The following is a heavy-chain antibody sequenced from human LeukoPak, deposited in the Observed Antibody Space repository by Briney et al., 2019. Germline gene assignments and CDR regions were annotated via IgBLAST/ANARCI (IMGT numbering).Heavy chain of an antibody. V-gene: IGHV3-11*04. CDR2: ISPSGTTL. CDR3: ARVCSNTSCWGAFDI. J-gene: IGHJ3*02. CDR1: RFTFSDYY. Sequence: GGSLRLSCAASRFTFSDYYMSWVRQAPGKGLDWISYISPSGTTLYYADSVKGRFTSSRDNAKNSLYLQMNSLRAEDTAVYYCARVCSNTSCWGAFDIWGQGTMVTVSS. D-gene: IGHD2-2*01.